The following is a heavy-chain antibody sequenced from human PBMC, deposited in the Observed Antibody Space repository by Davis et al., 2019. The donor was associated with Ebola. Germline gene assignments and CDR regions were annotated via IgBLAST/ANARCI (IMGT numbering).Heavy chain of an antibody. CDR1: GFTFSSYG. J-gene: IGHJ2*01. CDR2: IWYDGSNK. Sequence: GESLKISCAASGFTFSSYGMHWVRQAPGKGLEWVAVIWYDGSNKYYADSVKGRFTISRDNSKNTLYLQMNSLRAEDTAVYYCARDRGRLLHWYFDLWGRGTLVTVSS. D-gene: IGHD3-10*01. CDR3: ARDRGRLLHWYFDL. V-gene: IGHV3-33*01.